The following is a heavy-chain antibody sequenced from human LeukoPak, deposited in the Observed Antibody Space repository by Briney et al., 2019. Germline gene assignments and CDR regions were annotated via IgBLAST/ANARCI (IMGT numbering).Heavy chain of an antibody. CDR3: ARYSNYGDYYYYYMDV. Sequence: ASVKVSCKASGYTFTGYYMHWVRQAPGQGLEWMGWINPNSGGTNYAQKFQGRVTMTRDTSISTAYMELSRLRSDDTAVYYCARYSNYGDYYYYYMDVWGKGTTVTVSS. CDR1: GYTFTGYY. V-gene: IGHV1-2*02. D-gene: IGHD4-11*01. CDR2: INPNSGGT. J-gene: IGHJ6*03.